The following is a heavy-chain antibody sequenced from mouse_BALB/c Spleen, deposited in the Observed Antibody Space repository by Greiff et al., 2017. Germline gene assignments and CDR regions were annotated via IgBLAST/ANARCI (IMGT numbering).Heavy chain of an antibody. J-gene: IGHJ4*01. V-gene: IGHV1-80*01. D-gene: IGHD1-1*01. CDR1: GYAFSIYW. CDR3: ARKNYGSTYAMDY. Sequence: QVQLQQSGAELVRPGSSVKISCKASGYAFSIYWMNWVKQRPGQGLEWIGQIYPGDGDTNYNGKFKGKATLTADKSSSTAYMQLSSLTSEDSAVYFCARKNYGSTYAMDYWGQGTSVTVSS. CDR2: IYPGDGDT.